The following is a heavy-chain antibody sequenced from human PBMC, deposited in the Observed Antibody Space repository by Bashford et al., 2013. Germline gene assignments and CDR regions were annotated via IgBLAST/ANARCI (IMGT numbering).Heavy chain of an antibody. V-gene: IGHV1-8*01. CDR2: MNPNSGNT. Sequence: WVRQAPGQGLEWMGWMNPNSGNTGYAQKFQGRVTMTRNTSISTAYMELSSLRSEDTAVYYCARGRITMVRGVRRGAYFDYWGQGTLVTVSS. CDR3: ARGRITMVRGVRRGAYFDY. J-gene: IGHJ4*02. D-gene: IGHD3-10*01.